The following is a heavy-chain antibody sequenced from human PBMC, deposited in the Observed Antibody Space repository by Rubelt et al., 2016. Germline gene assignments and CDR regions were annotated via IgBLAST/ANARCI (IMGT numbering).Heavy chain of an antibody. V-gene: IGHV3-33*01. Sequence: VQLVESGGGLVQPGGSLRLSCAASGFTFSSYGMHWVRQAPGKGLEWVAVLWYDGSNKYYADSVKGRFTIARDNSKNTLYLQMNSLRAEDTAVYYCASNQGYWGQGTLVTVSS. CDR2: LWYDGSNK. J-gene: IGHJ4*02. CDR1: GFTFSSYG. CDR3: ASNQGY.